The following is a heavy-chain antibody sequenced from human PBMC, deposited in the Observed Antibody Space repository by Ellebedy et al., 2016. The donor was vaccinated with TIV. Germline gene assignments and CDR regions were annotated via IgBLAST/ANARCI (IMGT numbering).Heavy chain of an antibody. J-gene: IGHJ5*02. Sequence: GESLKISCAASGFTFSSHAMHWVRQAPGKGLVWVSRINSDGSDTAYADSVRGRFTISRDNAKNTLYLQMNSLRAEDTSIYYCARVGVHDNSRLSWFDPWGQGTLVTVSS. CDR3: ARVGVHDNSRLSWFDP. CDR2: INSDGSDT. D-gene: IGHD3-16*01. CDR1: GFTFSSHA. V-gene: IGHV3-74*01.